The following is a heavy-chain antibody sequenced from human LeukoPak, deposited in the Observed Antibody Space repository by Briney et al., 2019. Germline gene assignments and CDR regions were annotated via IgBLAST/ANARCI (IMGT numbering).Heavy chain of an antibody. CDR1: GFTFSSYS. CDR2: ITSSSSHV. D-gene: IGHD5-24*01. CDR3: ARAEMTTITYPDY. Sequence: GGSLRLSCAASGFTFSSYSMNWVRQAPGTGLEWVSSITSSSSHVYYADSVKGRFTISRDNAKNSLYLQMNSLKAEDTAVYYCARAEMTTITYPDYWGQGTPVTVSS. V-gene: IGHV3-21*01. J-gene: IGHJ4*02.